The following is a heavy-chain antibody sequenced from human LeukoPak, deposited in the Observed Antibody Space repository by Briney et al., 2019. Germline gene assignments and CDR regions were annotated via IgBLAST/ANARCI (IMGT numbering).Heavy chain of an antibody. CDR3: ARGERQWLVRKVTGAPY. CDR2: INSDGSST. V-gene: IGHV3-74*01. D-gene: IGHD6-19*01. Sequence: GGSLRLSCAASGFTFNSYWMHWARQAPGKGLVWVSRINSDGSSTSYADSVKGRFTISRDNAKNTLYLQMNSLRAEDTAVYYCARGERQWLVRKVTGAPYWGQGTLVTVSS. J-gene: IGHJ4*02. CDR1: GFTFNSYW.